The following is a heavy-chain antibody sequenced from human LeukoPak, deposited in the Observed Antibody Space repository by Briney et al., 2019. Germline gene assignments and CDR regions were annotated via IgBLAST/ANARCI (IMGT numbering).Heavy chain of an antibody. V-gene: IGHV4-34*01. Sequence: SETLSLTCAVYGGSFSNYYWSWIRQPPGKGLEWIGEINHSGSTNYNPSLKSRVTISVDTSKNQFSLNLRSVTAADTAVYYCAKSRVNERSSWYDGGFDYWGQGTLVTVSS. CDR2: INHSGST. CDR3: AKSRVNERSSWYDGGFDY. CDR1: GGSFSNYY. J-gene: IGHJ4*02. D-gene: IGHD6-13*01.